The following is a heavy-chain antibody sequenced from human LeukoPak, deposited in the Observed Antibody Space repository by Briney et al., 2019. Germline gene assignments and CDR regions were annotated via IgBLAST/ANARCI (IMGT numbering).Heavy chain of an antibody. CDR3: AKDVGMIGYCSGGSCYAIDY. Sequence: GRSLRLSCAGSGFTFISYGMHWVRQAPGKGLEWVAVISYGGSNKFYADSVKGRFTISRDNSKNTLYLQVNSLRAEDTAVYYCAKDVGMIGYCSGGSCYAIDYWGQGTLVTVSS. CDR2: ISYGGSNK. V-gene: IGHV3-30*18. J-gene: IGHJ4*02. CDR1: GFTFISYG. D-gene: IGHD2-15*01.